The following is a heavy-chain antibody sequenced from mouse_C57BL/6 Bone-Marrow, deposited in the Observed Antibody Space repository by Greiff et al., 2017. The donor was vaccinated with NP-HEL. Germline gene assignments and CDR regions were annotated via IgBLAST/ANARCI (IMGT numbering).Heavy chain of an antibody. J-gene: IGHJ3*01. CDR3: ARSPLLLAWFAY. CDR2: IYPGSGNT. Sequence: QVQLKESGAELVRPGASVKLSCKASGYTFTDYYINWVKQRPGQGLEWIARIYPGSGNTYYNEKFKGKATLTAEKSSSTAYMQLSSLTSEDSAVYFCARSPLLLAWFAYWGQGTLVTVSA. V-gene: IGHV1-76*01. D-gene: IGHD1-1*01. CDR1: GYTFTDYY.